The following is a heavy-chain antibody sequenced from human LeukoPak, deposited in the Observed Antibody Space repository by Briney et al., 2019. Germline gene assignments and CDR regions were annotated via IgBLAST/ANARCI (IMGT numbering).Heavy chain of an antibody. CDR1: GGSIRSYY. Sequence: SETLSLTCIVSGGSIRSYYWSWIRQPPGKGLEWMGYIYNTGSTVYNPSLKSPVTISVDTSKNQFSLQLSSVTAADTAVYYCARAGEVRDGYKGTFDYWGQGTLVTVSS. CDR2: IYNTGST. D-gene: IGHD5-24*01. CDR3: ARAGEVRDGYKGTFDY. V-gene: IGHV4-59*01. J-gene: IGHJ4*02.